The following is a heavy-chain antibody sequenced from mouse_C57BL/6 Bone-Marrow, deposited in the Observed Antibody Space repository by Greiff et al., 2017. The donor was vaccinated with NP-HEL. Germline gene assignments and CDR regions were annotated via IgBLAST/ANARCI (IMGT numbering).Heavy chain of an antibody. D-gene: IGHD4-1*01. V-gene: IGHV1-15*01. CDR3: AICRPITGTSYYFDY. J-gene: IGHJ2*01. CDR1: GYTFTDYD. Sequence: VQLQQSGAELVRPGASVTLSCKASGYTFTDYDMHWVKQTPVHGLEWIGAIDPETGGTAYNQKFKGKAILTADKSSSTAYMQLSSLTSEDSAVYYCAICRPITGTSYYFDYWGQGTTLTVSS. CDR2: IDPETGGT.